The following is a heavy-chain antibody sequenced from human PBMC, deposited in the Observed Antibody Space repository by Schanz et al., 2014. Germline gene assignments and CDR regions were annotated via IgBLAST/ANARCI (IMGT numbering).Heavy chain of an antibody. J-gene: IGHJ4*02. CDR3: ARSVSSNWYFFDY. CDR1: GYSFTPFP. Sequence: QVQLVQSWAEVKGPGASVKVSCKASGYSFTPFPIHWVRQAPGQRLEWMGWINAGTGNTEYSQKFQGRVTITRDTLASTAYMEVSSLRSEDTAVYYCARSVSSNWYFFDYWGQGPLVTVSS. D-gene: IGHD6-13*01. CDR2: INAGTGNT. V-gene: IGHV1-3*01.